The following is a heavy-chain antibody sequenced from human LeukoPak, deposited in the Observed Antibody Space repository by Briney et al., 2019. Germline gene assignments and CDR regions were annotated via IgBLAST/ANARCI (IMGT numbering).Heavy chain of an antibody. J-gene: IGHJ5*02. D-gene: IGHD4-17*01. CDR1: GGSISSGSYY. Sequence: SETLSLTCAVSGGSISSGSYYWSWIRQPAGKGLEWIGRIYTSGSTNYNSSLKSRVTISVDTSKNQFSLKLSSVTAADTAVYYCARDVTVPSFRYNWFDPWGQGTLVTVSS. CDR2: IYTSGST. V-gene: IGHV4-61*02. CDR3: ARDVTVPSFRYNWFDP.